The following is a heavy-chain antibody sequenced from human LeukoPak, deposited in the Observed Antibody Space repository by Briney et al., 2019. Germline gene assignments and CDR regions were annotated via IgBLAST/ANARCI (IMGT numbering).Heavy chain of an antibody. CDR3: AKMKGHPLPKYYMDV. D-gene: IGHD1-26*01. V-gene: IGHV3-23*01. Sequence: GGSLRLSCAASGFTFSGFAMSWVRRTPGKGLEWVLGISGSGDNTLYADSVKGRFTISRDNPKNTLYLEMNSLRAEDTAIYYCAKMKGHPLPKYYMDVWGQGTTVTVSS. CDR2: ISGSGDNT. CDR1: GFTFSGFA. J-gene: IGHJ6*01.